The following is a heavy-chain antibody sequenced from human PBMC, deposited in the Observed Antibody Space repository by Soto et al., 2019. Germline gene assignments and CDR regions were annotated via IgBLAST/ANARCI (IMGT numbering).Heavy chain of an antibody. CDR3: ARGKGKWKGANDY. D-gene: IGHD1-26*01. CDR1: GGSFSGYY. V-gene: IGHV4-34*01. Sequence: QVQLQQWGAGLLKPSETLSLTCAVYGGSFSGYYWSWIRQPPGKGLEWIGEINHSGSTNYNPSIKRRVTISVDTSKNQFSLKLSSVTAADTAVYYCARGKGKWKGANDYWGQGTLVTVSS. CDR2: INHSGST. J-gene: IGHJ4*02.